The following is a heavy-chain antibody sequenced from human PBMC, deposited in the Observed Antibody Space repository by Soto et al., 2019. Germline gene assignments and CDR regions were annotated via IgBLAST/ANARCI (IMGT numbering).Heavy chain of an antibody. CDR1: GFTFGDYA. V-gene: IGHV3-49*04. J-gene: IGHJ3*02. CDR2: IRSKAYGGTT. Sequence: GGSLRLSCTASGFTFGDYAMSWVRQAPGKGLEWVGFIRSKAYGGTTEYAASVKGRFTISRDDSKSIAYLQMNSLKTDDTAVYYCTRGDFWSGYYAFDIWSQGTMVTVSS. CDR3: TRGDFWSGYYAFDI. D-gene: IGHD3-3*01.